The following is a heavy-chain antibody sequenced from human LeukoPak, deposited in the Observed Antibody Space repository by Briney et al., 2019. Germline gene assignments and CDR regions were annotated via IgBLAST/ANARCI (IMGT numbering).Heavy chain of an antibody. CDR1: GGSISSSSYY. CDR2: IYYSGST. Sequence: SETLSLTCTVSGGSISSSSYYWGWIRQPPGKGLEWIGSIYYSGSTYYNPSLKSRVTISVDTSKNQFSLKLSSVTAADTAVYYCARDAGIVVVVAPPGHYYGMDVWGQGTTVTVSS. CDR3: ARDAGIVVVVAPPGHYYGMDV. J-gene: IGHJ6*02. D-gene: IGHD2-15*01. V-gene: IGHV4-39*07.